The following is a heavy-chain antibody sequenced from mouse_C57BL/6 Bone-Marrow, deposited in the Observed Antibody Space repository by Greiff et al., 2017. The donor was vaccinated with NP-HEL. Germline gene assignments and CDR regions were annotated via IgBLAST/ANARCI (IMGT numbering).Heavy chain of an antibody. CDR1: GYTFTSYW. J-gene: IGHJ2*01. Sequence: QVQLQQPGAELVRPGSSVKLSCKASGYTFTSYWMDWVKQRPGQGLEWIGNIYPSDSETHYNQKFKDKATLTVDKSSSTAYMQLSSLTSEDSAVYYCARSDYEGYYFDYWGQGTTLTVSS. D-gene: IGHD2-4*01. CDR3: ARSDYEGYYFDY. V-gene: IGHV1-61*01. CDR2: IYPSDSET.